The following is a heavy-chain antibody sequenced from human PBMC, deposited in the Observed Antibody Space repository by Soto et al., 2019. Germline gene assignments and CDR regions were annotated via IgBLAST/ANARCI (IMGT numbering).Heavy chain of an antibody. CDR2: ISGSGGST. J-gene: IGHJ3*02. CDR1: GFTFTSYA. D-gene: IGHD3-22*01. Sequence: EVQLLESGGDLVQPGGSLRLSCAASGFTFTSYAMSWVRQAPGEGLEWVSAISGSGGSTYYADSVKGRFTISRDNSKNTLYLQMNSLRAEDTAVYYCLAQVIVVAIPDAFDIWGQGTMVTVSS. CDR3: LAQVIVVAIPDAFDI. V-gene: IGHV3-23*01.